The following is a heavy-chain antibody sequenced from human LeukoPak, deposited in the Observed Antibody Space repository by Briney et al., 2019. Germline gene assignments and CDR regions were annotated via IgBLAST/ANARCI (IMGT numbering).Heavy chain of an antibody. V-gene: IGHV5-51*01. D-gene: IGHD5-18*01. CDR1: GYSFTSDW. Sequence: GESLQISCKGSGYSFTSDWIGWVRLMPGEGLEWMGIIYPGDSDTRYSPSFQGQVTISADKSISTAYLQWSSLMASDTVMYYCARLRVDTAMVTDYWGQGTLVTVPS. CDR2: IYPGDSDT. CDR3: ARLRVDTAMVTDY. J-gene: IGHJ4*02.